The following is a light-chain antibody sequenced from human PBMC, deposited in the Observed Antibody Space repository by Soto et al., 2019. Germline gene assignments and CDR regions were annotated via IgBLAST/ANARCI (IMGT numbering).Light chain of an antibody. Sequence: EIVMTQSPATLSVSPGERATFSCRASQSVSSNLAWYQQKPGQAPRLLSYGASIRATGIPARFSGSGSGTDFTLTISRLEPEDFAVYYCQQRSNWPPITFGQGTRLQTK. CDR3: QQRSNWPPIT. J-gene: IGKJ5*01. V-gene: IGKV3-11*01. CDR2: GAS. CDR1: QSVSSN.